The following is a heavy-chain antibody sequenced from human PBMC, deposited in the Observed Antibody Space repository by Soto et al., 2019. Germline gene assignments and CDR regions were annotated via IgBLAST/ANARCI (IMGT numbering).Heavy chain of an antibody. CDR3: ARQSSSSDEYYFDY. V-gene: IGHV4-31*03. Sequence: SETLSLTCTVSGGSISSGGYYLSWIRQHPGKGLEWIGYIYSSGSTYHNPSLKSRVSISVDTSKNQFSLNLSSVTAGDTAVYYCARQSSSSDEYYFDYWGQGILVTVSS. J-gene: IGHJ4*02. CDR2: IYSSGST. CDR1: GGSISSGGYY. D-gene: IGHD6-6*01.